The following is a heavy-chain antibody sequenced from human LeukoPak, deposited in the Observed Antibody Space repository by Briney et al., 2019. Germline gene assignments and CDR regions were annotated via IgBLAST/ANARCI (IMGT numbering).Heavy chain of an antibody. CDR3: AKVDRIAVAGTSDC. CDR2: ISGSGGST. CDR1: GFTFSSYA. J-gene: IGHJ4*02. D-gene: IGHD6-19*01. Sequence: GGSLRLSCAASGFTFSSYAMSWVRQAPGKGLEWVSAISGSGGSTYYADSVKGRFTISRDNSKNTLYLQMNSLRAEDTAVYYCAKVDRIAVAGTSDCWGQGTLVTVSS. V-gene: IGHV3-23*01.